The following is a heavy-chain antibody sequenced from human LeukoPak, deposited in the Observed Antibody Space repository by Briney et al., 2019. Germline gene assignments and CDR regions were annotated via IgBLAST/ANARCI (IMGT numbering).Heavy chain of an antibody. CDR3: ARDRYSSGSFTTWFDP. CDR2: IIPILGIA. CDR1: GGTFSSYA. Sequence: ASVKVSCKASGGTFSSYAISWVRQAPGQGLEWMGRIIPILGIANYAQKFQGRVTITADKSTSTAYMELSSLRSEDTAVYYCARDRYSSGSFTTWFDPWGQGTLVTASS. J-gene: IGHJ5*02. V-gene: IGHV1-69*04. D-gene: IGHD6-19*01.